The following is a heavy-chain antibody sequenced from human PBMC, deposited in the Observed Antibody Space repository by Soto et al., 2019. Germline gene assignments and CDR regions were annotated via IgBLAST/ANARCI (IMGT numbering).Heavy chain of an antibody. CDR2: IDWDDDK. V-gene: IGHV2-70*11. J-gene: IGHJ4*02. Sequence: SGPKLGNPAQSLRQTCPFSGFSLSTKGMCVSWIRQPPGKALEWLARIDWDDDKYYSTSLKTRLTISKDTSKNQVVLTMTNMDPVDTATYYCARLLAVAGTMRYDYWGQGTLVTVSS. D-gene: IGHD6-19*01. CDR3: ARLLAVAGTMRYDY. CDR1: GFSLSTKGMC.